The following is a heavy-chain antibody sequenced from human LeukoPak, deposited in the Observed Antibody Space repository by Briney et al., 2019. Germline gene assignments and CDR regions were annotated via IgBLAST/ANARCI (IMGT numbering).Heavy chain of an antibody. J-gene: IGHJ4*02. CDR3: ARFPEYDFWSGYYIDY. CDR2: FYYSGYT. V-gene: IGHV4-39*01. D-gene: IGHD3-3*01. CDR1: GGSISSSSYY. Sequence: SETLSLTCTVSGGSISSSSYYWGWIRQPPGKGLQWIGNFYYSGYTYYSPSLKSRVTISVDPSKSQFSLKLTSVTAADTAVYYCARFPEYDFWSGYYIDYWGQGTLVTVSS.